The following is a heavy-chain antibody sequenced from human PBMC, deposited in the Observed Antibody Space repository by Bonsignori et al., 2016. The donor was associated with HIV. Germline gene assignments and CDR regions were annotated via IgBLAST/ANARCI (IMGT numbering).Heavy chain of an antibody. Sequence: SETLSLTCAVSGYSINSGYYWGWIRQAPGKRLEWIGGIYRDGKSYYNPSLKSRVAMFVDTSKNHFSLKLRSVTASDTAVYFCARDYYGSEIYRYFDFWGQGLLVTVSS. CDR1: GYSINSGYY. D-gene: IGHD3-10*01. J-gene: IGHJ4*02. CDR3: ARDYYGSEIYRYFDF. CDR2: IYRDGKS. V-gene: IGHV4-38-2*02.